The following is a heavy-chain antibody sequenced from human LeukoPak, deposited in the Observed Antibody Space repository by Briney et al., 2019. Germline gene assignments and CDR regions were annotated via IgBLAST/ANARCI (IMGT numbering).Heavy chain of an antibody. CDR3: AAGATDYYDSSGIANQFDY. Sequence: SVTVSCKASGFTFTISAVQWVRQARGQRLEWIGWIVVGSGNTNYAQKFQERVTITRDMSTGTAYMELSSLRSEDTAVYYCAAGATDYYDSSGIANQFDYWGQGTLVTVSS. CDR2: IVVGSGNT. V-gene: IGHV1-58*01. CDR1: GFTFTISA. J-gene: IGHJ4*02. D-gene: IGHD3-22*01.